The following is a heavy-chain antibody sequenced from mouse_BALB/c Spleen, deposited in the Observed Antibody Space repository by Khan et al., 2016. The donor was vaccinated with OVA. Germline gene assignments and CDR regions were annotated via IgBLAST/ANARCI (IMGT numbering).Heavy chain of an antibody. CDR1: GYTFTDFT. Sequence: QVQLQQSGAELVRPGVSVKISCKGSGYTFTDFTMHWVKQSHAMSLEWIGVISTYYGHATYNQKFKDKATMTVDKSSSTAYMELARLTSEDSDLLYGTGGGGGNRFAYWGQGTLVTVSA. CDR3: TGGGGGNRFAY. CDR2: ISTYYGHA. J-gene: IGHJ3*01. D-gene: IGHD3-3*01. V-gene: IGHV1S137*01.